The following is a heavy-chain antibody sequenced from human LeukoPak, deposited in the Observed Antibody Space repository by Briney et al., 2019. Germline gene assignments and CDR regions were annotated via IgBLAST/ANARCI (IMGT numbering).Heavy chain of an antibody. Sequence: PSETLSLTCTVSGGSISSSSYYWGWIRQPPGKGLEWIGSIYYSGSTYYNPSLKSRVTISVDTSKNQFSLKLSSVTAADTAVYYCARLEGGSYPSVFDYWGQGTLVTVSS. J-gene: IGHJ4*02. CDR3: ARLEGGSYPSVFDY. CDR1: GGSISSSSYY. CDR2: IYYSGST. V-gene: IGHV4-39*01. D-gene: IGHD1-26*01.